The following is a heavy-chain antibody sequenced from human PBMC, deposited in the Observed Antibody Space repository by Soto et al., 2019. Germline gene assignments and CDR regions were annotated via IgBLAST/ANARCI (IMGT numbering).Heavy chain of an antibody. D-gene: IGHD6-13*01. CDR3: EKRGHETPAADQH. Sequence: PGGSLRLSCAASGFTFSNYAMGWVRQAPGKGLEWVSSITDSGDYTYYADSVKGRFTISRDNSKNTLYLQMNSLRADDTTLYYCEKRGHETPAADQHWGQGTLVTVSS. CDR2: ITDSGDYT. V-gene: IGHV3-23*01. J-gene: IGHJ1*01. CDR1: GFTFSNYA.